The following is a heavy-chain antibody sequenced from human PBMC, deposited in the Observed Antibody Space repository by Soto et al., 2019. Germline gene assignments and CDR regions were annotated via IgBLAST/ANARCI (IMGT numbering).Heavy chain of an antibody. CDR1: GDSVSSGSYF. J-gene: IGHJ5*02. D-gene: IGHD3-16*01. CDR3: ARVPRYGGYVSGFDL. V-gene: IGHV4-61*01. Sequence: SETLSLTCTVSGDSVSSGSYFWSWLRQRPGKGLEWIGYIYNSGSTNYNSSLKSRVSISVDTSKNQFSLKLSSMTAADTAAYYCARVPRYGGYVSGFDLWGQGTLVTVSS. CDR2: IYNSGST.